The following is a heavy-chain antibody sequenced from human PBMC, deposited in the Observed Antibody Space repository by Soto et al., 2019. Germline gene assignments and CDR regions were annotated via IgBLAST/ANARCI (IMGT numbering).Heavy chain of an antibody. D-gene: IGHD2-21*01. CDR3: AHRRFSSPDSSP. CDR1: GDSFTTDW. CDR2: IYPGDSRT. J-gene: IGHJ5*02. V-gene: IGHV5-51*01. Sequence: GEALKISCKTSGDSFTTDWIGWVRQMPGKGLEWMGGIYPGDSRTRYSPPCQGQVTISADKSISTAYLQWSSLKASDTAIYYWAHRRFSSPDSSPWGQGTRDT.